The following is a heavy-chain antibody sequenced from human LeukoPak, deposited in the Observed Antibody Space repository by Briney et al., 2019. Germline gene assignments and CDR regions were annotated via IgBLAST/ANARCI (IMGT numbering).Heavy chain of an antibody. D-gene: IGHD6-19*01. CDR2: IYYSGST. Sequence: SETLSLTCTVSGGSISSGGYYWSWIRQHPGKGLEWIGYIYYSGSTYYNPSLKSRVTISVDTSKNQFSLKLSSVTAADTAVYYCARRTVAGTWFDYWGQGTLVTVSS. CDR1: GGSISSGGYY. V-gene: IGHV4-31*03. J-gene: IGHJ4*02. CDR3: ARRTVAGTWFDY.